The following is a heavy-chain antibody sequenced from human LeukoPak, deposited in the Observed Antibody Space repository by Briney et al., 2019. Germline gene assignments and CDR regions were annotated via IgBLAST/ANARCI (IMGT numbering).Heavy chain of an antibody. J-gene: IGHJ4*02. Sequence: PGGSLRLSCAASGFTLSSSWMHWVRQVPGKGLLWVSRINSDGSGTSYADSVKGRFTISRDNAKNSLYLQMNSLRAEDTAVYYCAGGYGWTTDYWGQGTLVTVSS. D-gene: IGHD3-10*01. V-gene: IGHV3-74*01. CDR3: AGGYGWTTDY. CDR2: INSDGSGT. CDR1: GFTLSSSW.